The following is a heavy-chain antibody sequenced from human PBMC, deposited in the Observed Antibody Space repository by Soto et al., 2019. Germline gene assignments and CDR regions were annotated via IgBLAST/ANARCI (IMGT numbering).Heavy chain of an antibody. CDR1: GESFSGYY. D-gene: IGHD6-13*01. J-gene: IGHJ4*02. CDR3: ARGVTRPSSRYADY. V-gene: IGHV4-34*01. CDR2: IHDSGST. Sequence: SVTMSLTCAVYGESFSGYYWSWIRQPSGKGLGWIGEIHDSGSTNYNPSLKCRLIISVDTSRHQFSLKLISETAAHTAVYYCARGVTRPSSRYADYWGQRTLVAAST.